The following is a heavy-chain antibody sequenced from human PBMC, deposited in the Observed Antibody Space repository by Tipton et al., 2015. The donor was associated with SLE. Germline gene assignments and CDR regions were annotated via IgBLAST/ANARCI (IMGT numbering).Heavy chain of an antibody. Sequence: QLVQSGAEVKKPGESLKISCKGSGYSFTSYWIGWVRQMPGKGLEWMGIIYPGDSGTRYSPSFQGQVTISADKSISTAYLQWSSLKASDTAMYYCARQEMNWNDEWVTFDIWGQGTMVTVSS. CDR3: ARQEMNWNDEWVTFDI. V-gene: IGHV5-51*01. D-gene: IGHD1-1*01. CDR1: GYSFTSYW. J-gene: IGHJ3*02. CDR2: IYPGDSGT.